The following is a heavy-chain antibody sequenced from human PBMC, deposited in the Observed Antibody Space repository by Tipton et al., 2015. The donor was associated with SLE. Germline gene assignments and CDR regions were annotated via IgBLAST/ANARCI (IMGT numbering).Heavy chain of an antibody. CDR3: ARGGHVDYDSVANWFGH. V-gene: IGHV1-46*01. J-gene: IGHJ5*02. CDR1: GYTFSSYY. D-gene: IGHD3-3*01. CDR2: INPSGGST. Sequence: QSGPEVKKPGASVRVSCKASGYTFSSYYIHWVRQAPGQGLEWMGIINPSGGSTSTTQRFQGRIAMTRDMSTTTVYMDLSSLTSEDTAVYYCARGGHVDYDSVANWFGHWGQGTQVTVSS.